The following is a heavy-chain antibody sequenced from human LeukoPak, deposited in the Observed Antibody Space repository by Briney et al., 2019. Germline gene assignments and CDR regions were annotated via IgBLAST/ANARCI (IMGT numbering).Heavy chain of an antibody. Sequence: PSETLSLTCTVSGGSISSYYWSWIRQPPGKGLEWIGSIYYSGSTYYNPSLKSRVTISVDTSKNQFSLKLSSVTAADTAVYYCARGRGSAAAGHYFDYWGQGTLVTVSS. CDR1: GGSISSYY. V-gene: IGHV4-39*07. D-gene: IGHD6-13*01. CDR3: ARGRGSAAAGHYFDY. CDR2: IYYSGST. J-gene: IGHJ4*02.